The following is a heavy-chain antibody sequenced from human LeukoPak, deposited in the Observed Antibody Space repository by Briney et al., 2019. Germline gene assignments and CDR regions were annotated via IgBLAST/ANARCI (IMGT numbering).Heavy chain of an antibody. CDR1: GFCVGYYY. CDR2: VFSNRET. V-gene: IGHV3-66*01. D-gene: IGHD5-12*01. J-gene: IGHJ4*02. CDR3: ASGGHTGYHRIGGFDS. Sequence: GGSLRLSCAASGFCVGYYYMNWVRQAPGKGLEWVSVVFSNRETYYADSVRCRFTFSRANSKNTLYLQMGSLGVEDTAVYYCASGGHTGYHRIGGFDSWGQGTLVTVSS.